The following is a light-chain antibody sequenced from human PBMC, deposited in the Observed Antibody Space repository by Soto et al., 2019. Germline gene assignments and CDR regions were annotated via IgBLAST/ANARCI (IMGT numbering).Light chain of an antibody. V-gene: IGKV1-5*01. CDR1: QTISSS. J-gene: IGKJ2*01. Sequence: DIQMTQSPSTLSASVGDRVTITCRASQTISSSLAWYQQQPGKAPKLLIYDVSTLKRGVPSRFSGGRSGTEFTLSISSLQPDDFATYYCQQYHTFSYTFGQGTSLES. CDR2: DVS. CDR3: QQYHTFSYT.